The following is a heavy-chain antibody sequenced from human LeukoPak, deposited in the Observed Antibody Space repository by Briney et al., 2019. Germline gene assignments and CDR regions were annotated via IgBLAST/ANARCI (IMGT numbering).Heavy chain of an antibody. V-gene: IGHV3-15*01. Sequence: PGGSLRLSCAASGFIFSNYGMHWVRQAPGKGLEWVGRIKSKTDGGTTDYAAPVKGRFTISRDDSKNTLYLQMNSLKTEDTAVYYCTTISYGYIDYWGQGTLVTVSS. CDR1: GFIFSNYG. CDR2: IKSKTDGGTT. J-gene: IGHJ4*02. D-gene: IGHD5-18*01. CDR3: TTISYGYIDY.